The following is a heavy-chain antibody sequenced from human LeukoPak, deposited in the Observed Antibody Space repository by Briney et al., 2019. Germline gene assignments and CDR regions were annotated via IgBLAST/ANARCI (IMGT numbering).Heavy chain of an antibody. D-gene: IGHD5-18*01. CDR2: INSDGSST. J-gene: IGHJ4*02. Sequence: GGPLRLSCVASGFNFSSYWMHWVRHAPRGGLVWVSRINSDGSSTSYADSMKGRFTISRDNAKNTLYLQMNSLRVEDTAVYYCARGGAAMAYYWGQGTLVTVSS. V-gene: IGHV3-74*01. CDR3: ARGGAAMAYY. CDR1: GFNFSSYW.